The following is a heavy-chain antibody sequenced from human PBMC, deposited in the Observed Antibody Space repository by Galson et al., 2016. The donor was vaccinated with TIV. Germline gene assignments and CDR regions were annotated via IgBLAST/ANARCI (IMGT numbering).Heavy chain of an antibody. CDR1: GFTFDDYA. V-gene: IGHV3-9*01. CDR3: AKGRGYSYGSPQDYYYGFDV. J-gene: IGHJ6*02. Sequence: SLRLSCAASGFTFDDYAMHWVRQAPGKGLEWVSGISSNSVYIGHAGSVKGRFTISRDNAKKSLYLQMNGLRADDTALYYCAKGRGYSYGSPQDYYYGFDVWGQGTTVTVSS. CDR2: ISSNSVYI. D-gene: IGHD5-18*01.